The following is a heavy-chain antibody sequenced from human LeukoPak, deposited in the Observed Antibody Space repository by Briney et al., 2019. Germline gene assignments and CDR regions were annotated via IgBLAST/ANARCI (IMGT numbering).Heavy chain of an antibody. CDR2: IRYDGRNK. CDR1: GFTLRGYG. CDR3: AKDVSGSYYPAVDY. D-gene: IGHD1-26*01. V-gene: IGHV3-30*02. J-gene: IGHJ4*02. Sequence: RSGGSLRLSCAASGFTLRGYGMHWVRQAPGKGLEWVAFIRYDGRNKHYADSVEGRFTISRDDSENTLYLQMNSLRAEDTAVYHCAKDVSGSYYPAVDYWGQGTLATVSS.